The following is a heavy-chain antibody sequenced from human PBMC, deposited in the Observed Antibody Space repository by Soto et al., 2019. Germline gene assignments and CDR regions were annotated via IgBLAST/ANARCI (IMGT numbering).Heavy chain of an antibody. CDR1: GFTFSSYG. D-gene: IGHD6-6*01. J-gene: IGHJ4*02. CDR3: ARSRFLAARPSPLGF. Sequence: QVQLVESGGGVVQPGRSLRLSCAASGFTFSSYGMHWVRQAPGKGLEWVAVIWYDGSNKYYADSVKGRFTISRDNSKNTLYLQMNSLRAEDTAVYYCARSRFLAARPSPLGFWGQGTLVTVSS. CDR2: IWYDGSNK. V-gene: IGHV3-33*01.